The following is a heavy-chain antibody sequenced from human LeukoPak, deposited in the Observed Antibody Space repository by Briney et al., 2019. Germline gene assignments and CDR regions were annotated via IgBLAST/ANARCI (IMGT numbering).Heavy chain of an antibody. CDR1: GGSFSGYY. D-gene: IGHD3-10*01. J-gene: IGHJ4*02. V-gene: IGHV4-34*01. CDR2: INHSGST. CDR3: ARGRNYYGSGSYGY. Sequence: SETLSLTCAVYGGSFSGYYWSWIRQPPGKGLEWIGEINHSGSTNYNPSLKSRVTISVDTSKNQFSLKLSSVTAADMAVYYCARGRNYYGSGSYGYWGQGTLVTVSS.